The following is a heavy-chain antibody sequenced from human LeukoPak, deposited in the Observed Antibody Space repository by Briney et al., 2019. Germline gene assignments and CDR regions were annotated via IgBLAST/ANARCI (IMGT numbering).Heavy chain of an antibody. CDR2: SKYDGSTT. CDR1: GFTLRNYW. V-gene: IGHV3-74*01. CDR3: AKSDWFDP. Sequence: GGSLRLSYATSGFTLRNYWMSWLRQAPGKGLVWVARSKYDGSTTFYAESVKGRFTISRDNARNTLYLQMNSLRVDDTAVYYCAKSDWFDPGGRGTLVTVSS. J-gene: IGHJ5*02.